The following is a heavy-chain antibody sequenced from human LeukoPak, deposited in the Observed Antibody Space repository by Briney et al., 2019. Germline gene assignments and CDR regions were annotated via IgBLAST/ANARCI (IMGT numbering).Heavy chain of an antibody. CDR2: ITGSGFTT. J-gene: IGHJ5*02. CDR3: ARPTSSGSITS. D-gene: IGHD6-19*01. Sequence: GGSLRLSCAASGFTFNDYDMHWVRQAPGKGLEWVSFITGSGFTTSYADSVKGRFTISRYSAKNSLYLQMNSLRAEDTAVYYCARPTSSGSITSWGQGTLVTVSS. CDR1: GFTFNDYD. V-gene: IGHV3-48*01.